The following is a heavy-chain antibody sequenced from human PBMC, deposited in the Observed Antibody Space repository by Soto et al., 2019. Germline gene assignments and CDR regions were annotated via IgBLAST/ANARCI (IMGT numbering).Heavy chain of an antibody. D-gene: IGHD6-13*01. CDR3: ARYANSKSWSFDS. V-gene: IGHV2-70*04. J-gene: IGHJ4*02. CDR1: GFSLSTGAMR. CDR2: IDWDDYK. Sequence: SGPTLVNPTQTLTLTCTFSGFSLSTGAMRVNWIRQPPGKALEWLARIDWDDYKFYSTSLKTRLTISKDTSKNEVVLTMTNMGHVETGTYYCARYANSKSWSFDSWGQGNLVPVSS.